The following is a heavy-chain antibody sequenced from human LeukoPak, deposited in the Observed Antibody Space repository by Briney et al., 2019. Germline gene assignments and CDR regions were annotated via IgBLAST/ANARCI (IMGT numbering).Heavy chain of an antibody. CDR3: ARRSSGWYLSYFDY. V-gene: IGHV4-34*01. Sequence: SETLSLTCAVYGGSFSGYYWSWIRQPPGKGLEWIGEINHSGSTNYNPSLKSRVTISVDTSKNQFSLKLSSVTAADTAVYYCARRSSGWYLSYFDYWGQGTLVTVSS. CDR1: GGSFSGYY. D-gene: IGHD6-19*01. J-gene: IGHJ4*02. CDR2: INHSGST.